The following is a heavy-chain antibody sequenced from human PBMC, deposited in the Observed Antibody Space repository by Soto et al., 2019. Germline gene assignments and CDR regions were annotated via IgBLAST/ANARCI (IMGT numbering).Heavy chain of an antibody. D-gene: IGHD2-15*01. CDR1: GGTFSSYA. CDR3: ASEYCSGGRCNAGRNAFDI. Sequence: ASVKVSCKASGGTFSSYAISWVRQAPGQGLEWMGGIIPSFGTANYAQKFQGRVTITADASTGTAYMELSSLRSENTAVYYCASEYCSGGRCNAGRNAFDIWGQGTMVTVSS. CDR2: IIPSFGTA. V-gene: IGHV1-69*13. J-gene: IGHJ3*02.